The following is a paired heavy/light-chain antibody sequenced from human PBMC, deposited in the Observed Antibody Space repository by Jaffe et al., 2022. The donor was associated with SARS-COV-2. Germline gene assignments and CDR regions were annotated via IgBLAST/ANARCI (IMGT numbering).Light chain of an antibody. CDR1: NIGSKG. J-gene: IGLJ2*01. V-gene: IGLV3-21*02. Sequence: SYVLTQPPSVSVAPGQTARISCGGDNIGSKGVHWYQQKPGQAPVMVVSDDSDRPSGIPERFTGSNSGNTATLTISRVEAGDEADYYCQVWDSSGDQGVVFGGGTKVTVL. CDR3: QVWDSSGDQGVV. CDR2: DDS.
Heavy chain of an antibody. J-gene: IGHJ6*02. D-gene: IGHD6-13*01. CDR1: GFTFSTHD. V-gene: IGHV3-13*01. CDR2: IGTADNL. Sequence: VQLVESGGGLIQPGGSLRLSCVASGFTFSTHDMHWVRRTTGKGLEWVATIGTADNLYYADSVRGRFTISREDATDSLYLQMKSLRGGDTGVYYCARGPRRGLWYGIDVWGQGTTVTVSS. CDR3: ARGPRRGLWYGIDV.